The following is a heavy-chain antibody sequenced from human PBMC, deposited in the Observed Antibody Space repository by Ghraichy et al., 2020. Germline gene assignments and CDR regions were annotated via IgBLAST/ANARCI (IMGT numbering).Heavy chain of an antibody. CDR2: ISGSGGST. J-gene: IGHJ4*02. D-gene: IGHD5-12*01. CDR1: GFTFSSYA. V-gene: IGHV3-23*01. CDR3: AKRVIPYGLDIVATDRENDY. Sequence: GESLNISCAASGFTFSSYAMSWVRQAPGKGLEWVSAISGSGGSTYYADSVKGRFTISRDNSKNTLYLQMNSLRAEDTAVYYCAKRVIPYGLDIVATDRENDYWGQGTLVTVSS.